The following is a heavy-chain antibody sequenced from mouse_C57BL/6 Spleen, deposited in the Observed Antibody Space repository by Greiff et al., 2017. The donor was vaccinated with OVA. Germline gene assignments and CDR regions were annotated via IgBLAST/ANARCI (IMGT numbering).Heavy chain of an antibody. D-gene: IGHD2-4*01. CDR3: ARSYYDYDDGFAY. V-gene: IGHV1-42*01. Sequence: EVKLVESGPELVKPGASVKISCKASGYSFTGYYMNWVKQSPEKSLEWIGEINPSTGGTTYNQKFKAKATLTVDKSSSTAYMQLKSLTSEDSAVYYCARSYYDYDDGFAYWGQGTLVTVSA. J-gene: IGHJ3*01. CDR2: INPSTGGT. CDR1: GYSFTGYY.